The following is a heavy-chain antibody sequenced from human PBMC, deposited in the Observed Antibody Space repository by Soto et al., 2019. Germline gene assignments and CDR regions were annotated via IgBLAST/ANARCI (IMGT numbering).Heavy chain of an antibody. CDR1: GYTFTGYY. J-gene: IGHJ6*01. CDR3: ARATAKYYDFWSGYVRGQYCYYGMDV. CDR2: INPNSGGT. V-gene: IGHV1-2*02. D-gene: IGHD3-3*01. Sequence: QVQLVQSGAEVKKPGASVKVSCKASGYTFTGYYMHWVRQAPGQGLEWMGWINPNSGGTNYAQKLQGRVSMTRDTSISTAYMELRRLRSDDTAVYYCARATAKYYDFWSGYVRGQYCYYGMDVW.